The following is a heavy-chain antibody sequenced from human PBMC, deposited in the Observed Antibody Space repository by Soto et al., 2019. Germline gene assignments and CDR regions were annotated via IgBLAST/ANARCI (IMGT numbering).Heavy chain of an antibody. CDR2: VSRGSPTM. V-gene: IGHV3-48*01. J-gene: IGHJ4*02. CDR1: GFTFSTYS. CDR3: TRDPEALDY. Sequence: AGSLRLSCAASGFTFSTYSMNWVRQAPGKGLEWVAYVSRGSPTMHYADSVKGRFTISRDNAKNSLYLQMNSLKADDTAVYYCTRDPEALDYWGQGTLVTVSS.